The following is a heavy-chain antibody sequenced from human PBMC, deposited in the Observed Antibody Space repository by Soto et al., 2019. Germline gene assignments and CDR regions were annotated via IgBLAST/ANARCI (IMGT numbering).Heavy chain of an antibody. CDR3: AKDLGYCISTSCSPGWFDP. D-gene: IGHD2-2*01. CDR2: ISYDGSNK. J-gene: IGHJ5*02. Sequence: QVQLVESGGGVVQPGRSLRLSCAASGFTFSSYGMHWVRQAPGKGLEWVAVISYDGSNKYYADSVKGRFTISRDNSKNXLXXQMNILRAEDTAVYYCAKDLGYCISTSCSPGWFDPWGQGTLVTVSS. V-gene: IGHV3-30*18. CDR1: GFTFSSYG.